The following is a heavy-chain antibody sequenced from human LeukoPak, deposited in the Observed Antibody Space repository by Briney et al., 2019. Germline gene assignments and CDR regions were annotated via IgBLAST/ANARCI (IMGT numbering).Heavy chain of an antibody. CDR1: GGSISNSYYY. Sequence: SETLSLTCTVSGGSISNSYYYWGWTRQPPGEALEWIGSIYYSGSTYYKSSLKSRVTISVDTSKNQFSLKLSSVTAADTAVYYCARCAYYGDYVDYWGQGTLVTVSS. CDR2: IYYSGST. V-gene: IGHV4-39*01. D-gene: IGHD4-17*01. CDR3: ARCAYYGDYVDY. J-gene: IGHJ4*02.